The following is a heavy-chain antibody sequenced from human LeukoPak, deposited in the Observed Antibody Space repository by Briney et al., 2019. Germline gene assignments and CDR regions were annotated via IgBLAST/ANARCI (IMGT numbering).Heavy chain of an antibody. CDR1: GYTLTELS. V-gene: IGHV1-24*01. CDR2: FDPEDGET. CDR3: ATFTGGSYSASRAFDI. J-gene: IGHJ3*02. D-gene: IGHD1-26*01. Sequence: ASVKVSCKVSGYTLTELSMHWVRQAPGKGLEWMGGFDPEDGETIYAQKFQGRVTMTEDTSTDTAYMELSSLRSEDTAVYYCATFTGGSYSASRAFDIWDQGTMVTVSS.